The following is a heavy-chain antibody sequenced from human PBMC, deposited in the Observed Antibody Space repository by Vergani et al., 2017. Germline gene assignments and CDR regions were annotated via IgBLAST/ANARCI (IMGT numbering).Heavy chain of an antibody. V-gene: IGHV1-58*01. Sequence: QMQLVQSGPEVKKPGTSVKVSCKASGFTFTSSAVQWVRQARGQRLEWIGWIVVGSGNTNYAQKFQERVTITRDMSTSTAYMELSSLRSEDTAVYYCAADITGVDYDDSSGYFTYGMDVWGQGTTVTVSS. CDR3: AADITGVDYDDSSGYFTYGMDV. CDR2: IVVGSGNT. J-gene: IGHJ6*02. CDR1: GFTFTSSA. D-gene: IGHD3-22*01.